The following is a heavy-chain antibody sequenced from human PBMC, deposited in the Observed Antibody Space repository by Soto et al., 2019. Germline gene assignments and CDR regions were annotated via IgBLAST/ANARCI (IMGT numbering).Heavy chain of an antibody. D-gene: IGHD7-27*01. Sequence: SVKVSCKASGGSFSSYIVTWVRQAPGQGLEWMGRIIPVLDVDYYAQKFQGRVTITADKSTNTAYMELSGLRSEDTAVYYCAKSPNPGSATYYYYYYGMDVWGQGTTVTVSS. CDR3: AKSPNPGSATYYYYYYGMDV. J-gene: IGHJ6*02. CDR2: IIPVLDVD. V-gene: IGHV1-69*02. CDR1: GGSFSSYI.